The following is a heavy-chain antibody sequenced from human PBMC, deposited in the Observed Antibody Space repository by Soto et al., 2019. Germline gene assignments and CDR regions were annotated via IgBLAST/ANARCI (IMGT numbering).Heavy chain of an antibody. Sequence: WDTLSLTCAFYGSSFSGYYWSWIRQPPGKGLEWIGEINHSGSTNYNPSLKSRVTISVDTSKSQFSLNLSSVTAADTAVYYCARRLDVWGQGTTVTVSS. CDR1: GSSFSGYY. CDR2: INHSGST. J-gene: IGHJ6*02. CDR3: ARRLDV. V-gene: IGHV4-34*01.